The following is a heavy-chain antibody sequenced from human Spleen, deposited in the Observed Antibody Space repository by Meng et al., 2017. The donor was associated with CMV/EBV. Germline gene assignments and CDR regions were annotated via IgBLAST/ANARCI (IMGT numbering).Heavy chain of an antibody. Sequence: QVQLQESGPGLVKPSETLSLTCTVSGGSISSYYWSWIRQPPGKGLEWIGYIYYSGSTYYNPSLKSRVTISVDTSKNQFSLKLSSVTAADTAVYYCARRIAVAGLYYFDYWGQGTLVTVSS. CDR3: ARRIAVAGLYYFDY. V-gene: IGHV4-59*08. J-gene: IGHJ4*02. D-gene: IGHD6-19*01. CDR2: IYYSGST. CDR1: GGSISSYY.